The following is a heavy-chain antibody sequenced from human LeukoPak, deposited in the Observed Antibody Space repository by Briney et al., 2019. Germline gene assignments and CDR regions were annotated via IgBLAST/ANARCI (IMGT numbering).Heavy chain of an antibody. CDR1: GYIFTSYY. CDR2: INPSGGST. J-gene: IGHJ5*02. D-gene: IGHD6-13*01. Sequence: ASVKVSCKAPGYIFTSYYMHWVRQAPGQGLEWMGLINPSGGSTRYAQKFQGRVTMTRDTSTSTVYMELSSLRSEDTAVYYCARAGYSSSWSSWFDPWGQGTLVTVSS. V-gene: IGHV1-46*01. CDR3: ARAGYSSSWSSWFDP.